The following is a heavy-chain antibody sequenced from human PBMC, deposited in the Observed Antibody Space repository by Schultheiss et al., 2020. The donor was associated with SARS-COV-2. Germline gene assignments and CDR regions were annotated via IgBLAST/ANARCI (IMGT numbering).Heavy chain of an antibody. V-gene: IGHV1-8*03. D-gene: IGHD6-25*01. Sequence: ASVKVSCKASGGTFSSYGISWVRQAPGQGLEWMGWISAYNGNTNYAQKFQGRVTITRNTSISTAYMELSSLRSEDTAVYYCARGPVQRLVYYYYYYMDVWGKGTTVTVSS. CDR1: GGTFSSYG. J-gene: IGHJ6*03. CDR2: ISAYNGNT. CDR3: ARGPVQRLVYYYYYYMDV.